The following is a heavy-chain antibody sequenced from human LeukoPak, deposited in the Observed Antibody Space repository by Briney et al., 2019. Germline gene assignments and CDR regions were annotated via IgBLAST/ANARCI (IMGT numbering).Heavy chain of an antibody. V-gene: IGHV3-9*03. CDR1: GFRFDDYA. D-gene: IGHD2-2*01. J-gene: IGHJ4*02. CDR2: ISWNSGRI. CDR3: VKGHFSTTLGDYFDY. Sequence: GRSLRLSCAASGFRFDDYAMHWVRQAPGKGLEWVSGISWNSGRIGYADSVKGRFTISRDNAKNSLYLQMNILRAEDMAVYYCVKGHFSTTLGDYFDYCGQGTLVTVSS.